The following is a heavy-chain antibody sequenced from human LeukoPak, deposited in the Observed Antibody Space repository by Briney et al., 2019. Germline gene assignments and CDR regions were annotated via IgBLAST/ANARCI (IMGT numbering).Heavy chain of an antibody. CDR2: IYYSGST. V-gene: IGHV4-39*07. Sequence: SETLSLTCTVSGGSISRSSYYWGWIRQPPGKGLEWIGNIYYSGSTYYNPSLESRVTISVDTSKNQFSLKLSSVTAADTAVYYCARDSISAAERYWFDPWGQGTLVTVSS. CDR1: GGSISRSSYY. CDR3: ARDSISAAERYWFDP. D-gene: IGHD6-13*01. J-gene: IGHJ5*02.